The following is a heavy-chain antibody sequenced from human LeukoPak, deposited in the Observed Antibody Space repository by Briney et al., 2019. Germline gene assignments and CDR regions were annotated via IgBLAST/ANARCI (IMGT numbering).Heavy chain of an antibody. CDR2: INPSGGST. V-gene: IGHV1-46*01. D-gene: IGHD6-6*01. CDR3: ATEAVVDRQLVPDY. Sequence: HGASVKVSCKASGYTFTSYYTHWVRQAPGQGLEWMGIINPSGGSTSYAQKFQGRVTMTRDMSTSTVYMELSSLRSEDTAVYYCATEAVVDRQLVPDYWGQGTLVTVSS. CDR1: GYTFTSYY. J-gene: IGHJ4*02.